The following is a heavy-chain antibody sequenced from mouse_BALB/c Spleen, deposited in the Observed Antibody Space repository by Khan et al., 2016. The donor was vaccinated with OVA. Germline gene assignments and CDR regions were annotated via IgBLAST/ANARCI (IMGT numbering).Heavy chain of an antibody. CDR3: ARTHER. Sequence: QVQLQQPGAELARPGASVKMSCKASGYTFTSYTMRWVKQRPGQGLEWIGYINPSSGYTKYNQKFKDKATLTADKSASKAYMQLGSLTSEDSAVYYWARTHERWGQGTTLTVSS. CDR1: GYTFTSYT. V-gene: IGHV1-4*01. J-gene: IGHJ2*01. CDR2: INPSSGYT.